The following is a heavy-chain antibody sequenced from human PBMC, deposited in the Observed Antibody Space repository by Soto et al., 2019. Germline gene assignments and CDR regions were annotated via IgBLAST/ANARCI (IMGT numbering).Heavy chain of an antibody. V-gene: IGHV4-39*01. Sequence: SETLSLTCTVSGGSISSSSYYWGWIRQPPGKGLEWIGSIYYSGSTYYNPSLKSRVTISVDTSKNQFSLKLSSVTAADTAVYYCARRVGTVTFFDYWGQGTLVTV. CDR1: GGSISSSSYY. CDR3: ARRVGTVTFFDY. J-gene: IGHJ4*02. CDR2: IYYSGST. D-gene: IGHD4-17*01.